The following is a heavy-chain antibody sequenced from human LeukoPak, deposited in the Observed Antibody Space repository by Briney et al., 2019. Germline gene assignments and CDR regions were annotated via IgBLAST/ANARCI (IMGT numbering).Heavy chain of an antibody. J-gene: IGHJ4*02. Sequence: GGSLRPSCAASGFIFRNYWMSWVRQAPGKGLEWVANINHDGGDKNYVDSVKGRFTISRDNAKSSLYLQMNSLRVEDTAVYYCAITGGPTVTAFDLWGQGILVTVSS. D-gene: IGHD4-17*01. CDR2: INHDGGDK. V-gene: IGHV3-7*02. CDR3: AITGGPTVTAFDL. CDR1: GFIFRNYW.